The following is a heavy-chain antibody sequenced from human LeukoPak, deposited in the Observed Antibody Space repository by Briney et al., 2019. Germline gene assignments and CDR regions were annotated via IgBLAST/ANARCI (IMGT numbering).Heavy chain of an antibody. J-gene: IGHJ2*01. CDR1: GYSISSGYY. Sequence: SETLSLTCTVSGYSISSGYYWGWIRQPPGKGLEWIGSIYHSGSTYYNPSPKSRVTISVDTSKNQFSLKLSSVTAADTAVYYCAKDSGHYSSSWYIVTNTGYFDLWGRGTLVTVSS. D-gene: IGHD6-13*01. CDR3: AKDSGHYSSSWYIVTNTGYFDL. CDR2: IYHSGST. V-gene: IGHV4-38-2*02.